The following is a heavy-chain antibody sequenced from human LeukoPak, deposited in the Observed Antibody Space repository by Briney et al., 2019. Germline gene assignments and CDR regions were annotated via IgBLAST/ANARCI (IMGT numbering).Heavy chain of an antibody. CDR1: GFTFSSYA. CDR2: IFPSGGEI. Sequence: GGSLRLSCAASGFTFSSYAMIWVRQAPGKGLEWVSSIFPSGGEIHYADSVRGRFTISRDNSKSTLSLQMNSLRAEDTAIYYCATYRQVLLPFESWGQGTLVTVSS. D-gene: IGHD2-8*02. CDR3: ATYRQVLLPFES. J-gene: IGHJ4*02. V-gene: IGHV3-23*01.